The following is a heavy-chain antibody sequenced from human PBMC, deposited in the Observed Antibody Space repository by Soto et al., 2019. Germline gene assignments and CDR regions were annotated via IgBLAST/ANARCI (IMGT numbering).Heavy chain of an antibody. Sequence: QVQLVQSGAEVKKPGSSVKVSCKASGGTFSSYAISWVRQAPGQGLEWMGGIIPIFGTANYAQKFQGRVTITADESTSTAYSELSSLRSEDTAVYYCARETNGGNSLESWFDPWGQGTLVTVSS. V-gene: IGHV1-69*12. D-gene: IGHD2-21*02. CDR3: ARETNGGNSLESWFDP. J-gene: IGHJ5*02. CDR1: GGTFSSYA. CDR2: IIPIFGTA.